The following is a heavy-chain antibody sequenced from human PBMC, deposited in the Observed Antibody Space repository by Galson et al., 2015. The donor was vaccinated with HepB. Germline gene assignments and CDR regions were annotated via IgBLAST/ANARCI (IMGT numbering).Heavy chain of an antibody. CDR2: IKTDGYEK. D-gene: IGHD2-2*02. CDR1: GFTFRNYW. Sequence: SLRLSCAAPGFTFRNYWMNWVRQAPGKGLEWVASIKTDGYEKSYVDSVKGRFTISRDNAENSLDLQMSSLRAEDTAVYYCARDLGFCTINGCYTRLDYWGQGALVTVSS. CDR3: ARDLGFCTINGCYTRLDY. J-gene: IGHJ4*02. V-gene: IGHV3-7*03.